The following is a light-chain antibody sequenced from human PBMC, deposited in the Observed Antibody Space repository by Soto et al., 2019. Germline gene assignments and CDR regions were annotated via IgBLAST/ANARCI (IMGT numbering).Light chain of an antibody. J-gene: IGKJ5*01. CDR1: QSVATN. Sequence: EIVMTQSPATLSVSPWERVTLSCRASQSVATNLAWYQQKPGQAPSLLVYSASTRATGIPARFSGSGYGTEFTLTISSLQSEDFAVYYCQQYKNWPLFGQGTRLEI. CDR2: SAS. V-gene: IGKV3-15*01. CDR3: QQYKNWPL.